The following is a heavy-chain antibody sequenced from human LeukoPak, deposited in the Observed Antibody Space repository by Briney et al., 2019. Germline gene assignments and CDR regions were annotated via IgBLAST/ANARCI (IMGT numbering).Heavy chain of an antibody. CDR1: GFTFSSYS. CDR2: ISWDGNIQ. Sequence: PGGSLRLSCAASGFTFSSYSMNWVRQAPGKGLEWVAFISWDGNIQYYAESVKGRFTLSRDNSKNTVYLQMNSLRIEDTAVYYCARDYSGWYVFDYWGQGTLVAVSP. V-gene: IGHV3-30*03. J-gene: IGHJ4*02. CDR3: ARDYSGWYVFDY. D-gene: IGHD6-19*01.